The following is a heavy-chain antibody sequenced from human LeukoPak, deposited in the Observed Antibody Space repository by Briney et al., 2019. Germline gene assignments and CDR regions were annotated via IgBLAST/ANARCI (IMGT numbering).Heavy chain of an antibody. CDR2: IYGSGST. CDR3: ASTRVTIQETTQN. CDR1: GFTISGNY. Sequence: PGGSLRLSCVASGFTISGNYMTWVRQAPGKGLERVSVIYGSGSTYYADSVTGRFTISRHDSKNTVYLQMDSLRPEDTAFYYCASTRVTIQETTQNWGQGTLVTVSS. D-gene: IGHD3-9*01. V-gene: IGHV3-53*04. J-gene: IGHJ4*02.